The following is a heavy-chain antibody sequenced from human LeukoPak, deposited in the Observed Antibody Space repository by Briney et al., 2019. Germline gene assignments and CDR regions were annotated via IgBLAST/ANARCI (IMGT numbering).Heavy chain of an antibody. J-gene: IGHJ2*01. CDR2: INPTGGTT. CDR1: GYTFTSYF. Sequence: ASVKVSCKASGYTFTSYFMHWVRQAPGQGLEWMGLINPTGGTTSYAQKFQGRVTMTRDTSTSTVYMELSSLRPEDTAVYYCARVVWDCTGGSCYSEATRQGDWYFDLWGRGTLVTVSS. V-gene: IGHV1-46*01. CDR3: ARVVWDCTGGSCYSEATRQGDWYFDL. D-gene: IGHD2-15*01.